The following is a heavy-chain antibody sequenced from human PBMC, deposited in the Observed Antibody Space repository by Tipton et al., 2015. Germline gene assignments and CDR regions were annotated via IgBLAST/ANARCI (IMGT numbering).Heavy chain of an antibody. CDR2: IWYDGSYK. CDR3: ARVFDSYYFDI. Sequence: RSLRPSCAASGFTFSTYAMHWVRQAPGKGLEWVTVIWYDGSYKYYADSVKGRFTVSRDNSKNTLYLQMNSLRAEDTAVYYCARVFDSYYFDICGQGTLVTVSS. D-gene: IGHD2-21*01. V-gene: IGHV3-33*01. J-gene: IGHJ4*02. CDR1: GFTFSTYA.